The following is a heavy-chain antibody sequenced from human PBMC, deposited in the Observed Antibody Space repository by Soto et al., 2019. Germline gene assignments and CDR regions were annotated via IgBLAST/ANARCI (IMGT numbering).Heavy chain of an antibody. J-gene: IGHJ4*02. CDR2: INHSGST. D-gene: IGHD6-19*01. Sequence: SETLSLTCAVYGGSFSGYYWSWIRQPPGKGLEWIGEINHSGSTNYNPSLKSRVTISVDTSKNQFSLKLSSVTAADTAVYYCARSSIAVAGKPVDYWGQGTLVTVSS. CDR3: ARSSIAVAGKPVDY. CDR1: GGSFSGYY. V-gene: IGHV4-34*01.